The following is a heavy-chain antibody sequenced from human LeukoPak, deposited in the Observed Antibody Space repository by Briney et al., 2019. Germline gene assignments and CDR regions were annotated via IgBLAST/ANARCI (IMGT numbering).Heavy chain of an antibody. J-gene: IGHJ4*02. CDR3: ARNSPPYFFGSGSL. V-gene: IGHV3-33*01. CDR2: IWFDGSNK. D-gene: IGHD3-10*01. Sequence: GRSLRLSCAAFGFTFSTYGMRWVRQAPGKGLEWVAVIWFDGSNKYYADSVKGRFTISRDNSKNTLYLQMNSLRAEDTALYYCARNSPPYFFGSGSLWGQGTLVTVSS. CDR1: GFTFSTYG.